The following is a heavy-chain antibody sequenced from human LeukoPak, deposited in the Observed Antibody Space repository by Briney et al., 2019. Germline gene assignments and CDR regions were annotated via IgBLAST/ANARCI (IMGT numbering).Heavy chain of an antibody. CDR3: ARVPMVRGVIIKPEYFQH. CDR2: ISAYNGNT. V-gene: IGHV1-18*01. D-gene: IGHD3-10*01. CDR1: GYTFTSYG. J-gene: IGHJ1*01. Sequence: WASVKVSCKASGYTFTSYGISWVRQAPGQGLEWMGWISAYNGNTNYAQKLQGRVTMTTDTSTSTAYMELRSLRSDDTAVYYCARVPMVRGVIIKPEYFQHWGQGTLVTVSS.